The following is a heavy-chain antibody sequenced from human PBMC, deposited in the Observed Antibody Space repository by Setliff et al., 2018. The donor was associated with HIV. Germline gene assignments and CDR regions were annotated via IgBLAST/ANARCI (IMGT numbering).Heavy chain of an antibody. Sequence: SETLSLTCSVSDGSFSDYYWAWIRQPPGKGPEWIGSITYSGSARYNPSLKSRVAISVDMSKNQFSLRVTSLTAADTAVYYCATNRVGNYPLDYWGRGTLVTVSS. J-gene: IGHJ4*02. V-gene: IGHV4-59*05. CDR3: ATNRVGNYPLDY. CDR1: DGSFSDYY. D-gene: IGHD1-7*01. CDR2: ITYSGSA.